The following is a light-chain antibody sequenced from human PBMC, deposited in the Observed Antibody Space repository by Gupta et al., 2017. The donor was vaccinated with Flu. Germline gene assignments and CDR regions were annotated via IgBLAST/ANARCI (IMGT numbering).Light chain of an antibody. CDR3: EYYNKRLP. Sequence: GETVSLTCRTRQDSVHKVAWYQQTPGQPTSLLIYGASYRAADTAVRFSSSWSGTEFTLTISRLPSEDAAVYCCEYYNKRLPFGPGTKV. V-gene: IGKV3-15*01. CDR1: QDSVHK. J-gene: IGKJ3*01. CDR2: GAS.